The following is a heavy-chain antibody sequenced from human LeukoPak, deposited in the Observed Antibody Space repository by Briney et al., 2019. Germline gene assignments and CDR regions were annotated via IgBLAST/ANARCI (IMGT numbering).Heavy chain of an antibody. D-gene: IGHD3-3*01. CDR2: ISSSSSYI. CDR3: ATDLYDFWSGYYSYYMDV. J-gene: IGHJ6*03. V-gene: IGHV3-21*01. Sequence: GGSLRLSCAASGFTFSSYSMNWVRQAPGKGLEWFSSISSSSSYIYYADSVKGRFTISRDNARNSLYLQMNSLRAEDTAVYYCATDLYDFWSGYYSYYMDVWGKGTTVTVSS. CDR1: GFTFSSYS.